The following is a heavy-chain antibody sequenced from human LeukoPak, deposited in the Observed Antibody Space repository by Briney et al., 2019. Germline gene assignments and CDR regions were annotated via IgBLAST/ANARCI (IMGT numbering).Heavy chain of an antibody. V-gene: IGHV3-11*01. Sequence: GGSLRLSCAASGFTFSDYYMSWIRQAPGKGLEWVSYISSSGSTIYYADSVKGRFTISRDNAKNSLYLQMNSLRAEDTAVYYCASSSPGIAAAGGGRAYYYYGMDVWGQGTTVTVSS. CDR3: ASSSPGIAAAGGGRAYYYYGMDV. J-gene: IGHJ6*02. CDR1: GFTFSDYY. D-gene: IGHD6-13*01. CDR2: ISSSGSTI.